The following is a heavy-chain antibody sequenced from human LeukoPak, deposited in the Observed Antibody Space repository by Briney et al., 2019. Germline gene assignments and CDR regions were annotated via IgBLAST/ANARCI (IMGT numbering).Heavy chain of an antibody. D-gene: IGHD1-26*01. CDR3: AKVPPALASPRGYYMDV. CDR2: ISGSGGST. J-gene: IGHJ6*03. Sequence: PGGSLRLSCAASGFAFSSYAMSWVRQAPGKGLEWVSAISGSGGSTYYADSVKGRFTISRDNSKNTLYLQMNSLRAEDTAVYYCAKVPPALASPRGYYMDVWGKGTTVTVSS. V-gene: IGHV3-23*01. CDR1: GFAFSSYA.